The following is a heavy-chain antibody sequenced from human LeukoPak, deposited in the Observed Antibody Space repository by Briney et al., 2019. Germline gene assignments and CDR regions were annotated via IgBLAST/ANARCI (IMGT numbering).Heavy chain of an antibody. V-gene: IGHV4-59*12. CDR3: ARENGSGSYSDY. Sequence: SETLSLTCTVSGGSISSYFWSWIRQPPGKGLEWIGYIYYSGSTNYNPSLKSRVTISVDTSKNQFSLKLSSVTAADTAVYYCARENGSGSYSDYWGQGTLVTVSS. J-gene: IGHJ4*02. CDR2: IYYSGST. CDR1: GGSISSYF. D-gene: IGHD3-10*01.